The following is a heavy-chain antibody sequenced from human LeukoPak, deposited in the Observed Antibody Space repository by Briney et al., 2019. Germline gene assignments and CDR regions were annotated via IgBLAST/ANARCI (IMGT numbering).Heavy chain of an antibody. CDR2: SSSSSSTI. V-gene: IGHV3-48*01. CDR3: RATVGGGSFRDY. CDR1: GGSISSSS. J-gene: IGHJ4*02. Sequence: PSETLSLTCTVSGGSISSSSYYWGWIRQPPGKGLEWVSCSSSSSSTIYYVDSVKGRFTVSRDNAKNSLYLQMNSLRAEDTAVYYCRATVGGGSFRDYWGQGTLVTVSS. D-gene: IGHD3-16*01.